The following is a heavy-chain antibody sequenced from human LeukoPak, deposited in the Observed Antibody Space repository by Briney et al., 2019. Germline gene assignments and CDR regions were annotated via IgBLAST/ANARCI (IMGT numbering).Heavy chain of an antibody. CDR3: ARSKGFSYANYFDY. Sequence: GESLKISFMGSGYTFITYLIGWVRPMPRKGLEWMGVIYPGDTETRYSPSFQDQVTISADKSISTAYLQWSSLKASDTAMYYCARSKGFSYANYFDYWGQGTLVTVSS. D-gene: IGHD5-18*01. V-gene: IGHV5-51*01. J-gene: IGHJ4*02. CDR2: IYPGDTET. CDR1: GYTFITYL.